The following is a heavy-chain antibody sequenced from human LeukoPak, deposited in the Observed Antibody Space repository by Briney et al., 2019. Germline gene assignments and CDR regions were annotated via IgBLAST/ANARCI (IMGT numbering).Heavy chain of an antibody. CDR1: GYTFTGYY. Sequence: ASVKVSCKASGYTFTGYYMHWVRQAPGQGLEWMGWINPNSGGTNYAQKSQGRVTMTRDTSISTAYMELSRLGSDDTAVYYCARGVAAAGTDFDYWGQGTLVTVSS. V-gene: IGHV1-2*02. J-gene: IGHJ4*02. D-gene: IGHD6-13*01. CDR2: INPNSGGT. CDR3: ARGVAAAGTDFDY.